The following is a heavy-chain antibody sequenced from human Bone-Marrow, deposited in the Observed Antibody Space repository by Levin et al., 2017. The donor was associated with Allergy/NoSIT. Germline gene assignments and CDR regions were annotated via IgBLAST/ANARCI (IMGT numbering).Heavy chain of an antibody. CDR3: ARYGWYSSSGYHYYYGMDV. D-gene: IGHD6-19*01. J-gene: IGHJ6*02. CDR2: ISYDGSNK. Sequence: LSLTCAASGFTFNNYAIHWVRQAPGKGLEWLALISYDGSNKYYADSVKGRFTISGDNSRYTLYLAMNSLRAEDTAVYYCARYGWYSSSGYHYYYGMDVRGQGTTVTVSS. V-gene: IGHV3-30*04. CDR1: GFTFNNYA.